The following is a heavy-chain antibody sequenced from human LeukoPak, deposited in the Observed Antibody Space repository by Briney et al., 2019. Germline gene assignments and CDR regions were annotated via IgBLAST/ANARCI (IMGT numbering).Heavy chain of an antibody. CDR1: GFSLSTSGVG. Sequence: SGPTLVNPTQTLTLTCTFSGFSLSTSGVGVGWIRQPPGKALEWLALIYWDDDKRYSPSLKSRLTITKDTSKNQVVLTMTNMDPVNTATYYCARSIAVAGPGGYYFDYWGQGTLVTVSS. CDR2: IYWDDDK. CDR3: ARSIAVAGPGGYYFDY. V-gene: IGHV2-5*02. J-gene: IGHJ4*02. D-gene: IGHD6-19*01.